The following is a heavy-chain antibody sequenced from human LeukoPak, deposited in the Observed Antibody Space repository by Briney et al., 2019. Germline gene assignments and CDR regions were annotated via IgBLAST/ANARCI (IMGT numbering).Heavy chain of an antibody. CDR3: ARTYGDYDYYYGMDV. V-gene: IGHV3-66*01. CDR1: GITVSSHN. D-gene: IGHD4-17*01. Sequence: GGSLRLSCAASGITVSSHNMTWVRQAPGKGLEWVSVIDSGGSTNSADSVKGRFSVSRDNSKNTLYLQMNSLRVEDTAVYYCARTYGDYDYYYGMDVWGQGTTVTVSS. CDR2: IDSGGST. J-gene: IGHJ6*01.